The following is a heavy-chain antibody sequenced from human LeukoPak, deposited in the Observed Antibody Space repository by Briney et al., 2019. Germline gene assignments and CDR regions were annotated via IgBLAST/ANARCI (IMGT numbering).Heavy chain of an antibody. Sequence: ASVKVSCKASGYTFTSYGISWVRQAPGQGLEWMGWINPNSGGTNYAQKFRGRVTMTRDTSISTAYMELSRLRSDDTAVYYCAASSWSWFDPWGQGTLVTVSS. D-gene: IGHD6-13*01. CDR1: GYTFTSYG. V-gene: IGHV1-2*02. J-gene: IGHJ5*02. CDR3: AASSWSWFDP. CDR2: INPNSGGT.